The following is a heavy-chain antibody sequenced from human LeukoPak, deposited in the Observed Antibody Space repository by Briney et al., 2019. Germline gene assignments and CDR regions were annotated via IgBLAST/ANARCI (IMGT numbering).Heavy chain of an antibody. CDR1: GFTFSIYW. Sequence: GGSLRLPCAASGFTFSIYWMSWVRQAPGKGLEWVANINQEGSEQYYVDSVKGRFTNSRDSAKNSLHLQMNSLRAEDRAVYYCARAVSTGTVDYWGQGTVVTVSS. CDR3: ARAVSTGTVDY. CDR2: INQEGSEQ. D-gene: IGHD2-8*02. J-gene: IGHJ4*02. V-gene: IGHV3-7*05.